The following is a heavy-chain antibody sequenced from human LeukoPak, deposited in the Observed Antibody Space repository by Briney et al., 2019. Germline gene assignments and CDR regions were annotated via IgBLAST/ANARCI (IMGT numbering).Heavy chain of an antibody. CDR1: GFISTTNY. J-gene: IGHJ5*02. D-gene: IGHD6-6*01. Sequence: GGSLRLSCAGSGFISTTNYMSWVRQAPGKGLEWVSVIYSSGSTSYADSVKGRFTISRDSSKNTLYLRMNSLRAEDTAVYYCAKEGLVSWFDPWGQGTLVTVSS. CDR2: IYSSGST. CDR3: AKEGLVSWFDP. V-gene: IGHV3-53*01.